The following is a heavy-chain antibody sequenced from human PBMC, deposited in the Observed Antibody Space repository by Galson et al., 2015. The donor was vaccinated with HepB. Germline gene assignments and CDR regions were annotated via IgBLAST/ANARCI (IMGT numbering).Heavy chain of an antibody. CDR2: ISYDGSNK. J-gene: IGHJ4*02. CDR3: AKDRGPGGGDY. Sequence: SLRLSCAASGFTFSSYGMHWVRQAPGKGLEWVAVISYDGSNKYYADSVKGRFTISRDNSKNTLYLQMNSLRAEDTAVYYCAKDRGPGGGDYWGQGTLVTVSS. V-gene: IGHV3-30*18. D-gene: IGHD3-10*01. CDR1: GFTFSSYG.